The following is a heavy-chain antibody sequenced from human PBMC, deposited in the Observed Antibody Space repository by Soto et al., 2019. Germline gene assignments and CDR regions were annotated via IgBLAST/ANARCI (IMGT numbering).Heavy chain of an antibody. J-gene: IGHJ3*02. V-gene: IGHV5-51*01. CDR3: ARHQTTVTPRLYAFDI. CDR1: GYSFTSYW. D-gene: IGHD4-17*01. Sequence: GESLKISCKGSGYSFTSYWIGWVRQMPGKGLEWMGIIYPGDSDTRYSPSFQGQVTISADKSISTAYLQWSSLKASDTAMYYCARHQTTVTPRLYAFDIWCQGTMVTVSS. CDR2: IYPGDSDT.